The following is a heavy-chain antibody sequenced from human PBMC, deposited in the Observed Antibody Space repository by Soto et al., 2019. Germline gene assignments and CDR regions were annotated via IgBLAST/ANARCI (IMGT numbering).Heavy chain of an antibody. D-gene: IGHD4-17*01. J-gene: IGHJ4*02. CDR1: GGSFRGYY. V-gene: IGHV4-34*01. CDR3: AGDLHDGDYGAAHY. CDR2: INHGGTT. Sequence: QVQLQQWGAGLLKPSETLSLTCAVYGGSFRGYYWRWIRQPPGKGLEWIGEINHGGTTNYNPSLKSRVTMSVDPSRNRFSLKLRSVTAADTAIYYCAGDLHDGDYGAAHYWGQGTLVTVSS.